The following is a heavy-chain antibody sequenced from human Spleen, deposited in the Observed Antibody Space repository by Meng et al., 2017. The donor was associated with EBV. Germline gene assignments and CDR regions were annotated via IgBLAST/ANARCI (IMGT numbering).Heavy chain of an antibody. CDR2: IYYTGST. CDR1: DDSVSSRSYY. CDR3: ARQRSDYEVDC. D-gene: IGHD5-12*01. J-gene: IGHJ4*02. V-gene: IGHV4-61*01. Sequence: GQRQAHGPVLVQLSATLSLSFTGSDDSVSSRSYYWSWTRQPPGKGLEWIGYIYYTGSTYYNPSLRSRVTMSVDTSKKHFSLKLASLTAADTAVYYCARQRSDYEVDCWGQGTLVTVSS.